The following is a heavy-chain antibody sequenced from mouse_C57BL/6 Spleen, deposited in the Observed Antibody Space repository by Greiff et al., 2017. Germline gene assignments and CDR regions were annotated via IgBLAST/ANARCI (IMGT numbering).Heavy chain of an antibody. CDR3: ARHGNYYGSSYEDYFDY. CDR1: GYTFTEYT. CDR2: FFPGSGSI. J-gene: IGHJ2*01. D-gene: IGHD1-1*01. V-gene: IGHV1-62-2*01. Sequence: QVQLQQSGAELVKPGASVKLSCKASGYTFTEYTIHWVKQRSGQGLEWIGWFFPGSGSIKYNEKFKDKDTLTADKSSSTVYMELSRLTSEDSAVYFCARHGNYYGSSYEDYFDYWGQGTTLTVSS.